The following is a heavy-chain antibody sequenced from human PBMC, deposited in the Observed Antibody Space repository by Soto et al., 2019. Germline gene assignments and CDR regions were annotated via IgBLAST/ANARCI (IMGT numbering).Heavy chain of an antibody. CDR2: IYYSGST. J-gene: IGHJ5*02. V-gene: IGHV4-30-4*01. Sequence: SETLSLTCTVSGGSISSGDYYWSWIRQPPGKGLEWIGYIYYSGSTYYNPSLKSRVTISVDTSKNQFSLKLSSVTAADTAVYYCARDRVAARHLNNWFDPWGHGTMVTVSS. CDR1: GGSISSGDYY. D-gene: IGHD6-6*01. CDR3: ARDRVAARHLNNWFDP.